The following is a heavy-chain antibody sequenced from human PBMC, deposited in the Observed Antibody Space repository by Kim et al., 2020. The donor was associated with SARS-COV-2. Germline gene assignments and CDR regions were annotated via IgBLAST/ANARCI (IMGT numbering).Heavy chain of an antibody. CDR3: ARDIWFGPILSYGMDV. D-gene: IGHD3-10*01. CDR2: INPNSGGT. V-gene: IGHV1-2*02. Sequence: ASVKVSCKASGYTFTGYYIHWVRQAPGQGLEWMGWINPNSGGTNYAQKFQGRVTMTRDMSISTAYMELSRLRSDDTAVYYCARDIWFGPILSYGMDVWGQGTTVTVSS. J-gene: IGHJ6*02. CDR1: GYTFTGYY.